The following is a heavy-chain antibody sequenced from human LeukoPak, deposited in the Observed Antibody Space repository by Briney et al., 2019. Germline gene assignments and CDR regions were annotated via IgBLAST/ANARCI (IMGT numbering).Heavy chain of an antibody. Sequence: GGSLRLSCAASGFTFNNHWMTWVRQAPGKGLEWVANINQRGSEIYYVDSVRGRFTISRDNAKNSLFLQMNTLRAEDTAVYYCVRRYKATSAEDFDYWGQGTLVTVFS. CDR2: INQRGSEI. CDR3: VRRYKATSAEDFDY. CDR1: GFTFNNHW. D-gene: IGHD3-16*02. V-gene: IGHV3-7*01. J-gene: IGHJ4*02.